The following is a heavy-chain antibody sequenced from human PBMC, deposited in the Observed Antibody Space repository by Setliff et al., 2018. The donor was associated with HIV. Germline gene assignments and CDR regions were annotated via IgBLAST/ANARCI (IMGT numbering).Heavy chain of an antibody. V-gene: IGHV3-15*01. J-gene: IGHJ4*02. CDR1: GFTFSDVW. CDR3: VTGVGTSSVDY. Sequence: GGSLRLSCAASGFTFSDVWVNWVRQAPGRGLEWVGRIKNRPAGGTTEYAAPVKGRFTISRDDSKNMAYLQMNSLKIEDTAVYYCVTGVGTSSVDYWGQGTMVTVSS. CDR2: IKNRPAGGTT. D-gene: IGHD3-22*01.